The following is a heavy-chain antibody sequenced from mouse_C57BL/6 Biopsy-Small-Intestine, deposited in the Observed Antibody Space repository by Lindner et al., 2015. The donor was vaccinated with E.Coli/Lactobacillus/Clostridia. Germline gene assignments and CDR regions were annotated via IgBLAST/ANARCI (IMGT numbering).Heavy chain of an antibody. J-gene: IGHJ1*01. D-gene: IGHD2-3*01. CDR2: INPYNYVT. CDR3: TRVYDGYSWYFDV. V-gene: IGHV1-14*01. CDR1: GYTFTSYV. Sequence: VQLQESGPELVKPGASVKMSCKASGYTFTSYVIHWVKQKPGQGLEWIGYINPYNYVTKYNEKFTDKATLTVDKSSSTAYMQLSSLTSEDSAVYYCTRVYDGYSWYFDVWGAGTTVTVSS.